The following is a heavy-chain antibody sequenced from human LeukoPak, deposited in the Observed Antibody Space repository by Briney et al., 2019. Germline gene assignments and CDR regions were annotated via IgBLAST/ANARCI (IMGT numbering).Heavy chain of an antibody. D-gene: IGHD2-15*01. CDR3: ARDRYYYYMDV. V-gene: IGHV3-74*01. CDR2: INSDGSST. Sequence: GGSLRLSCAASGFTFTSHWMHWVRQTPGKGLVWVSRINSDGSSTNYADSVDGRFTISRDNAKNTVYLQMNCLRADDTSLYYCARDRYYYYMDVWGKGTTVTVSS. J-gene: IGHJ6*03. CDR1: GFTFTSHW.